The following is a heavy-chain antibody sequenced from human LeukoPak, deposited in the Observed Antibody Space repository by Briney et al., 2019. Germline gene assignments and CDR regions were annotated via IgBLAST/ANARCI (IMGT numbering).Heavy chain of an antibody. J-gene: IGHJ4*02. CDR3: ARCGRRYYDFWSGYYSFDY. V-gene: IGHV3-21*01. CDR1: GFTFSSYS. CDR2: ISSSSSYI. D-gene: IGHD3-3*01. Sequence: GGTLRLSCAASGFTFSSYSMNWVRQAPGKGLEWVSSISSSSSYIYYADSVKGRFTISRDNSKNTLYLQMNSLRAEDTAVYYCARCGRRYYDFWSGYYSFDYWGQGTLVTVSS.